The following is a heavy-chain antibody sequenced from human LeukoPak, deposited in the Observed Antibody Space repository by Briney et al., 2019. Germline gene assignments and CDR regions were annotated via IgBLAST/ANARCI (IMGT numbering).Heavy chain of an antibody. J-gene: IGHJ4*02. CDR3: AKEGNSGWVPKY. Sequence: ASLKVSSKASGYTFTIYYIHWVRQAPGQGLEWMGMINPSGATTTYAQNFQGRVTMTRDTSTRTAYMELSRLRSEDTAVYYCAKEGNSGWVPKYWGQGTLVTVSS. CDR1: GYTFTIYY. D-gene: IGHD6-19*01. V-gene: IGHV1-46*01. CDR2: INPSGATT.